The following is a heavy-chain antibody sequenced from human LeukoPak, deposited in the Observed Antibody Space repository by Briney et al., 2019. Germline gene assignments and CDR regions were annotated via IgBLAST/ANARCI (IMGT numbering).Heavy chain of an antibody. CDR2: ISGSDGST. V-gene: IGHV3-23*01. D-gene: IGHD2-2*01. Sequence: GGSLRLSCAASGFTFSSYAMTWARQAPDKGLEWVSAISGSDGSTYYADSVKGRFTISRDDSQNTLYLQMNSLSAEDTAVYYCAKVETSGGANCYALDYWGQGTLVTVSS. CDR3: AKVETSGGANCYALDY. J-gene: IGHJ4*02. CDR1: GFTFSSYA.